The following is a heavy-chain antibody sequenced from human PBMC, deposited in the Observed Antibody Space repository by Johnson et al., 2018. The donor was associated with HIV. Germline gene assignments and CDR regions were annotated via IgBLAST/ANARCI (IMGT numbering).Heavy chain of an antibody. Sequence: MQLVESGGGLIQPGGSLRLSCAASGFTVSSNYMSWVRQAPGKGLEWVSVISSGADTWYAGSVTGRFTISRDNSKNTLYLQMNSLRAEDTAVYYCARGCRDGYTCDAFDIWGQGTLVTVSS. CDR1: GFTVSSNY. D-gene: IGHD5-24*01. J-gene: IGHJ3*02. V-gene: IGHV3-53*01. CDR3: ARGCRDGYTCDAFDI. CDR2: ISSGADT.